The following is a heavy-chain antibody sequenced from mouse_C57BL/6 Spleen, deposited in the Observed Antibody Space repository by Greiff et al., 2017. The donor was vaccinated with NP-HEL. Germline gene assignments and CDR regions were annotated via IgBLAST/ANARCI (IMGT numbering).Heavy chain of an antibody. Sequence: QVQLKQPGAELVKPGASVKLSCKASGYTFTSYWMQWVKQRPGQGLEWIGEIDPSDSYTNYNQKFKGKATLTVDTSSSTAYMQLSSLTSEDSAVYYCARRRTLITTVVATDYWGQGTTLTVSS. J-gene: IGHJ2*01. CDR3: ARRRTLITTVVATDY. CDR2: IDPSDSYT. CDR1: GYTFTSYW. V-gene: IGHV1-50*01. D-gene: IGHD1-1*01.